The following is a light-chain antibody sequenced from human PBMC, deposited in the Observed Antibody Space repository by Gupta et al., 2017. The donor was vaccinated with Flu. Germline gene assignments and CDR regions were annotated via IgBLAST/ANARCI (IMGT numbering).Light chain of an antibody. Sequence: GSNSNIGNNFVSWYQQLPGTAPKLLIYDNNKRPSGIPDRFSGSKSGTSATLGITGLQTGDEADYYGGTWDNILRGVFGGGTKLTVL. CDR1: NSNIGNNF. V-gene: IGLV1-51*01. CDR3: GTWDNILRGV. CDR2: DNN. J-gene: IGLJ3*02.